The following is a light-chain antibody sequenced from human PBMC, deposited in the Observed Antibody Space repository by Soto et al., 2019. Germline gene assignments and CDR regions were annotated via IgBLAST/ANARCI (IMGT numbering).Light chain of an antibody. CDR2: DVS. CDR1: SSDVGGYNY. V-gene: IGLV2-14*01. J-gene: IGLJ2*01. CDR3: SSYTSSSTVV. Sequence: QSALTQPASVSGSPGQSITISCTGTSSDVGGYNYVSWYQQHPGKAPKLMIYDVSNRPSGVSNRCSGSKSGNTASLTISGLKAEDEADYYCSSYTSSSTVVFGGGTQLTVL.